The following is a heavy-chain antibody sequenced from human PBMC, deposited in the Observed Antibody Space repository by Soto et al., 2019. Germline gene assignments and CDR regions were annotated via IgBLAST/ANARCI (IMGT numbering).Heavy chain of an antibody. Sequence: QLHLQESGSGLVRPSQTLSLTCTVSGGSISSGSYSWNWIRQPPGKGLEWIGYIYDNGMSYYNPSLKGRVTISVDRSENQFSLRLGSVTAADTAVYYCARNGPIYGMDVWGQGTTVTVSS. V-gene: IGHV4-30-2*01. CDR2: IYDNGMS. J-gene: IGHJ6*02. CDR3: ARNGPIYGMDV. CDR1: GGSISSGSYS.